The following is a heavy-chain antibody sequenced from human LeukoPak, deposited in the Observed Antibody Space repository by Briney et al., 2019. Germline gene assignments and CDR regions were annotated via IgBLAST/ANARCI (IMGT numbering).Heavy chain of an antibody. J-gene: IGHJ4*02. CDR3: ATWGYSSGFW. CDR1: GYSISSGYY. V-gene: IGHV4-38-2*02. D-gene: IGHD5-18*01. CDR2: IYHSGST. Sequence: PSETLSLTCTVSGYSISSGYYWGWIRQPPGKGLEWIGSIYHSGSTYYNPSLKSRVTISVDTSKNQFSLKLSSVTAADTAVYYCATWGYSSGFWWGQGTLVTVSS.